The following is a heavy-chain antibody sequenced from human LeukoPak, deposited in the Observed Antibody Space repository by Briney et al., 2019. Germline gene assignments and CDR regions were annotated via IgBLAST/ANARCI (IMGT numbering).Heavy chain of an antibody. CDR3: ARLPKYSRPLDY. Sequence: ASVKVSCKASGYTFSSYDINWVRQATGQGLEWMEWMNPNSGNTAYAQKFQGRVTMSRDTSISTAYMELSSLRSEDTAVYYCARLPKYSRPLDYWGQGTLVTVSS. CDR2: MNPNSGNT. V-gene: IGHV1-8*02. D-gene: IGHD6-6*01. CDR1: GYTFSSYD. J-gene: IGHJ4*02.